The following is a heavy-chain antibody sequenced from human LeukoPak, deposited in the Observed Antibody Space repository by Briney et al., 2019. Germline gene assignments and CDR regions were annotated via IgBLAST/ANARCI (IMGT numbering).Heavy chain of an antibody. D-gene: IGHD2-21*02. Sequence: GGSLRLSCAASGFAFNTYAMHWVRQAPGKGLEWVTLIWHDGSHKFYIDSVKGRFTISRDNSKNTLFLQLNSLRAEDSAVYYCAKGGHDFNPFYWWGQGTLVTVSS. V-gene: IGHV3-33*03. J-gene: IGHJ4*02. CDR3: AKGGHDFNPFYW. CDR2: IWHDGSHK. CDR1: GFAFNTYA.